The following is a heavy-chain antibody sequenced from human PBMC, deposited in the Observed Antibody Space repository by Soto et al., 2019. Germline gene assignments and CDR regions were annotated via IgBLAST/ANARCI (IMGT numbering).Heavy chain of an antibody. CDR1: GFTFGDYA. CDR3: AKGLASSSWYSIDY. D-gene: IGHD6-13*01. CDR2: ITWNSDNI. J-gene: IGHJ4*02. V-gene: IGHV3-9*01. Sequence: EVQLVESEGGLVQPGRSLRLSCAASGFTFGDYAMNWVRQAPGKGLEWVSGITWNSDNIGFADSVKGRFTISRDNAKNSMYLQMNSLRAEDTALYYCAKGLASSSWYSIDYWGQGTLVTVSS.